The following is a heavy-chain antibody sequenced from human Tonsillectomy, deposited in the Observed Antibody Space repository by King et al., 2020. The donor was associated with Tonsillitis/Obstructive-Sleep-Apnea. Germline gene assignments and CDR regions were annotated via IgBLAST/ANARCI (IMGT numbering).Heavy chain of an antibody. J-gene: IGHJ4*02. V-gene: IGHV4-31*03. CDR3: ARGLYSSSWYLDY. D-gene: IGHD6-13*01. CDR2: IYYSGST. Sequence: QLQESGPGLVKPSQTLSLTCTVSGGSISSGGYYWSWIRQHPGKGLEWIGYIYYSGSTYYNPSLKSRVTISVETSKNQFSLKLSSVTAADTAVYYCARGLYSSSWYLDYWGQGTLVTVSS. CDR1: GGSISSGGYY.